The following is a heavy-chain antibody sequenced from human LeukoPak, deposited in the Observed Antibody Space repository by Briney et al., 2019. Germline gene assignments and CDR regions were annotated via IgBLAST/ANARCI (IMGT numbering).Heavy chain of an antibody. CDR3: TTDGELDYDSKGYFDY. CDR2: IIPIFGTA. CDR1: GGTFSSYA. V-gene: IGHV1-69*06. Sequence: SVKVSCKASGGTFSSYAISWVRQAPGQGLEWMGGIIPIFGTANYAQKFQGRVTITADKSTSTAYMELNSLKTEDTAVYYCTTDGELDYDSKGYFDYWGQGTLVTVSS. D-gene: IGHD3-22*01. J-gene: IGHJ4*02.